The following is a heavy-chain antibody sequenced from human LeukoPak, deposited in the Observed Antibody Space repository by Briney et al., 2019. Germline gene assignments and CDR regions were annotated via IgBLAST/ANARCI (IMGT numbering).Heavy chain of an antibody. D-gene: IGHD6-19*01. CDR2: IVVGSGNT. V-gene: IGHV1-58*01. CDR1: GFTFTSSA. J-gene: IGHJ4*02. CDR3: AAVSGWYEGSFDY. Sequence: SVKVSCTASGFTFTSSAVQWVRQARGQRLEWIGWIVVGSGNTNYAQKFQERVTITRDMSTSTAYMELSSLRSEDTAVYYCAAVSGWYEGSFDYWGQGTLVTVSS.